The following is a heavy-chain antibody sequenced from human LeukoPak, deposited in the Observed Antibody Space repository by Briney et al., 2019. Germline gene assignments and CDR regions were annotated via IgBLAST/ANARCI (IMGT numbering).Heavy chain of an antibody. CDR2: IYSDGST. V-gene: IGHV3-66*01. CDR3: ARDSGWISDY. Sequence: PGGSLRLSCAASGFIVSSNYMSWVRQAPGKWLEWVSVIYSDGSTFYADSVKGRFTISRDNSKNTLYLQMNTLRAEDTAVYYCARDSGWISDYWGQRTLVTVSS. D-gene: IGHD5-12*01. CDR1: GFIVSSNY. J-gene: IGHJ4*02.